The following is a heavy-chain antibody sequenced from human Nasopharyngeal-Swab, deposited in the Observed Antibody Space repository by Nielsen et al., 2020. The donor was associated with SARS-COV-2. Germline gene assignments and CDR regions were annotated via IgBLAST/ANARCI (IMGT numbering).Heavy chain of an antibody. J-gene: IGHJ5*02. CDR3: ARERDYYYGSGSYPPDP. D-gene: IGHD3-10*01. CDR2: INHRGST. V-gene: IGHV4-34*01. Sequence: WIRQPPGKGLEWIGEINHRGSTNYNPSLKRRVSISVDTSKNQFSLKLSSVTAADTAVYYCARERDYYYGSGSYPPDPWGQGTLVTVSS.